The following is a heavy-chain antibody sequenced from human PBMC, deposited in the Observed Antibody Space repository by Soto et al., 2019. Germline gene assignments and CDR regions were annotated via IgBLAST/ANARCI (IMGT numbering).Heavy chain of an antibody. V-gene: IGHV3-23*01. Sequence: LRLSCAASCFTFSGYAMSWVRQAPGKGLEWVSAISGSGGSTYYADSVKGRFTISRDNSKNTLYLQMNSLRAEDTAVYYCAKEGFITMIVVPTLDWGQGTLVTVSS. J-gene: IGHJ4*02. D-gene: IGHD3-22*01. CDR3: AKEGFITMIVVPTLD. CDR2: ISGSGGST. CDR1: CFTFSGYA.